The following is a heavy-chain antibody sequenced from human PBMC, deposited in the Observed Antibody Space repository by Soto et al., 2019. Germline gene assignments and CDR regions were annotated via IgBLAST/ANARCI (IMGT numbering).Heavy chain of an antibody. CDR2: VYHSGST. CDR1: GGSITSSHW. Sequence: QVQLQESGPGLVKPSGTLSLTCAVSGGSITSSHWWSWVRQSPEKGLEWIGEVYHSGSTNYNPSLKSRATVSVDKSKNQFSLTLKYVTAADTAPYYCASDHEMEYSYGSRGSFDIWGQGTVVTVSS. CDR3: ASDHEMEYSYGSRGSFDI. J-gene: IGHJ3*02. D-gene: IGHD3-10*01. V-gene: IGHV4-4*02.